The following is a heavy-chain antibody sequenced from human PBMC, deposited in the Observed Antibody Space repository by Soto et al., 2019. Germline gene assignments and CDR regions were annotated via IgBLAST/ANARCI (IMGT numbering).Heavy chain of an antibody. CDR3: ARGSNPDEAGEYSSSSDKEDFDY. J-gene: IGHJ4*02. CDR1: GFTFSSYS. V-gene: IGHV3-21*01. Sequence: GGSLRLSCAASGFTFSSYSMNWVRQAPGKGLEWVSSISSSSSYIYYADSVKGRFTISRDNAKNSLYLQMNSLRAEDTAVYYCARGSNPDEAGEYSSSSDKEDFDYWGQGTLVTVSS. CDR2: ISSSSSYI. D-gene: IGHD6-6*01.